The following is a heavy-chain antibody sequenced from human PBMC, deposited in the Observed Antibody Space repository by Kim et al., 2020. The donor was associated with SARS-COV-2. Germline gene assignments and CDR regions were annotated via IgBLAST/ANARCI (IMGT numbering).Heavy chain of an antibody. CDR1: EFTFSSYA. CDR3: AKEVVTLGFDY. CDR2: IRGSGGST. Sequence: GGSLRLSCAASEFTFSSYAMSWVRQAPGKGLEWVSAIRGSGGSTYYADSVQGRFTISRDNSKNTLYLQMNSLRAEDTAIYDCAKEVVTLGFDYWGQGTLVTVSS. J-gene: IGHJ4*02. D-gene: IGHD2-21*02. V-gene: IGHV3-23*01.